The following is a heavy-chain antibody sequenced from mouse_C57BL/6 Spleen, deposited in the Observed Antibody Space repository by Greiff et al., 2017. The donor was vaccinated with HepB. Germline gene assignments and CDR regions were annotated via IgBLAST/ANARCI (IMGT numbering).Heavy chain of an antibody. D-gene: IGHD2-1*01. CDR2: IDPANGNT. CDR1: GFNIKNTY. CDR3: ARDPPYGNYGYYAMDY. Sequence: EVQLQQSVAELVRPGASVKLSCTASGFNIKNTYMHWVKQRPEQGLEWIGRIDPANGNTKYAPKFQGKATLTADTSSNTAYLQLSSLTSEDTAIYYCARDPPYGNYGYYAMDYWGQGTSVTVSS. V-gene: IGHV14-3*01. J-gene: IGHJ4*01.